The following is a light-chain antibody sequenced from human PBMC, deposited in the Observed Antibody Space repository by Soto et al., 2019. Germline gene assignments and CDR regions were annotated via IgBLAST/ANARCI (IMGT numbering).Light chain of an antibody. Sequence: QSALTQPRSVSGSPGQSVTISCTGTSSDIGAYDYVFWYLQYPGKSPKLIIYDVRKRPSGVPDRFSGSKSGNTASLTISGLQTEDEADYHCCSYAGRHSLVFGGGTQLTVL. CDR3: CSYAGRHSLV. CDR2: DVR. CDR1: SSDIGAYDY. V-gene: IGLV2-11*01. J-gene: IGLJ3*02.